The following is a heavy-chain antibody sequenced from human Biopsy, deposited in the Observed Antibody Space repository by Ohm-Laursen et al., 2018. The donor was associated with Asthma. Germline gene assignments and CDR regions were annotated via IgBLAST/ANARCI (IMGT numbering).Heavy chain of an antibody. CDR3: ARAVDYSHYYGIDV. CDR2: ISGYNGNT. J-gene: IGHJ6*02. CDR1: GYTFNRAG. Sequence: EPSVKASCKTSGYTFNRAGITSVRQAPRQGLESMGWISGYNGNTKPAQKLQDRVTMITDTSTSTAYMELRSLRSDDTAVYFCARAVDYSHYYGIDVWGQGTTVPVS. D-gene: IGHD3-10*01. V-gene: IGHV1-18*01.